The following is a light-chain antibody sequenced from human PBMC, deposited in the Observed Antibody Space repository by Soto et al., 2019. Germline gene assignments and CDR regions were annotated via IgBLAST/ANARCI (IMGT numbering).Light chain of an antibody. CDR1: TGAVTSGHY. Sequence: QAVVTQEPSLTVSPGGTVTLTCGSSTGAVTSGHYPYWFQQKPGQAPRTLIYDTSNKHSWTPARFSGSLLGGKAALTLSSAQPEDEAEYYCLLSYSGARPWVFGGGTKLTVL. V-gene: IGLV7-46*01. CDR3: LLSYSGARPWV. CDR2: DTS. J-gene: IGLJ3*02.